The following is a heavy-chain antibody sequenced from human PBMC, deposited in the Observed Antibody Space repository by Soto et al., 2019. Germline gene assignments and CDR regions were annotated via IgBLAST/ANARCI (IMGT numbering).Heavy chain of an antibody. CDR1: EVPFISYE. J-gene: IGHJ3*02. D-gene: IGHD3-3*01. Sequence: PGGPLRLPCAPFEVPFISYEMHWVRQAPGKGLEWVSYISSSGSTIYYADSVRGRFTISRDNANNQLYLQMNSLRAEDTAVYYCARDSVFDFWSGYAFDAFDIWGQGIMVTVSS. CDR3: ARDSVFDFWSGYAFDAFDI. CDR2: ISSSGSTI. V-gene: IGHV3-48*03.